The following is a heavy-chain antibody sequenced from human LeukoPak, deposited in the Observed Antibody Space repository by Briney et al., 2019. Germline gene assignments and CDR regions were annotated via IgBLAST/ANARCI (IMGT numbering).Heavy chain of an antibody. CDR1: GFTFSTYS. J-gene: IGHJ4*02. D-gene: IGHD4/OR15-4a*01. Sequence: GGSLRLSCAASGFTFSTYSMNWVRQAPGKGLEWVSSIYSGTTHYSDSVKGRFTISRDNSKNTLYLQMNSLRAEDTAVYYCARRAGAYSHPYDYWGQGTLVTVSS. CDR3: ARRAGAYSHPYDY. V-gene: IGHV3-53*01. CDR2: IYSGTT.